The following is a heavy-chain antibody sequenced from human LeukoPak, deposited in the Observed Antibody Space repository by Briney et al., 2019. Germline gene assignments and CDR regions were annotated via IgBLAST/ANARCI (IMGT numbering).Heavy chain of an antibody. CDR2: IYTSGST. J-gene: IGHJ4*02. Sequence: SETLSLTCTVSGGSISSYYWSWIRQPARKGLEWIGRIYTSGSTNYNPSLKSRVTMSVDTSKNQFSLKLSSVTAADTAVYYCARVQGSGSYDYFDYWGQGTLVTVSS. CDR3: ARVQGSGSYDYFDY. CDR1: GGSISSYY. D-gene: IGHD3-10*01. V-gene: IGHV4-4*07.